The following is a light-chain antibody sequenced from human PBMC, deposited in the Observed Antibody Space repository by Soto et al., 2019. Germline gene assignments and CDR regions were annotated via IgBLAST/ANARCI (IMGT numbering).Light chain of an antibody. V-gene: IGLV2-14*03. CDR2: DVS. CDR3: SSYTTSNTRQIV. CDR1: SSDVGGYNY. Sequence: QSVLTQPASVSRSPGQSITISCTGTSSDVGGYNYVSWYQHHPGKAPKLMIFDVSNRPSGVSNRFSGSKSGNSASLTISWLQPEDEADYYCSSYTTSNTRQIVFGTGTKVTVL. J-gene: IGLJ1*01.